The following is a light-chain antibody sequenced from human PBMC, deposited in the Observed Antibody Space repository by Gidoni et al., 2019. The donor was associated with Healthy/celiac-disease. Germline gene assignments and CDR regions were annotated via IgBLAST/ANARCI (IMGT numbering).Light chain of an antibody. V-gene: IGKV1-39*01. CDR3: QQSYRTPCS. CDR2: AAS. Sequence: DIQMTQSPSSLSASVGDRVTITCRASQSISSYLNWYQQKPGKAPKLLIYAASSVQSGVPSRFSGRGSGTDCTLTSSSLQTEDLATYYWQQSYRTPCSFGQGTKLEIK. CDR1: QSISSY. J-gene: IGKJ2*04.